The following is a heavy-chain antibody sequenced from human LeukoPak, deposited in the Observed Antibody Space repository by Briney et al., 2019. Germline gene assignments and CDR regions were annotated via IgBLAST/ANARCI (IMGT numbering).Heavy chain of an antibody. CDR2: ITSSSSYI. Sequence: GGSLTLACAASGFTFSTYNMNWVRQAPGKGLEWLSSITSSSSYIYYADSVKGRFTISRDNAKNSLYLQMNSLRDEDTAVYYCARDPYSGSYGDYYYYYMDVWGKGTTVTISS. CDR3: ARDPYSGSYGDYYYYYMDV. D-gene: IGHD1-26*01. CDR1: GFTFSTYN. V-gene: IGHV3-21*01. J-gene: IGHJ6*03.